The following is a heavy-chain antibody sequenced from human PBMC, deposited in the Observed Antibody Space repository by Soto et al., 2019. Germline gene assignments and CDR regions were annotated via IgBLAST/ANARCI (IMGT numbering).Heavy chain of an antibody. J-gene: IGHJ6*02. D-gene: IGHD1-20*01. CDR3: AHSNWNPFHYGMDV. CDR2: IYWDDDK. V-gene: IGHV2-5*02. Sequence: QITLKESGPTLVKPTQTLTLTCTFSGFSLSTSGVGVGWIRQPPGKALEWLALIYWDDDKRYSPSLKSRLTITKVTSKNQVVLTMTNMDPVDTATYYCAHSNWNPFHYGMDVWGQGTTVTVSS. CDR1: GFSLSTSGVG.